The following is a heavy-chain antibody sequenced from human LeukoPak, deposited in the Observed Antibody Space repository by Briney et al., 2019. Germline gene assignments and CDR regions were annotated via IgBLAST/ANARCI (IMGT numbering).Heavy chain of an antibody. CDR1: GGSFSGYY. CDR2: IYYSGST. V-gene: IGHV4-34*01. D-gene: IGHD3-10*01. Sequence: PSETLSLTCAVYGGSFSGYYWSWIRQPPGKGLEWIGSIYYSGSTYYNPSLKSRVTISVDTSKNQFSLKLSSVTAADTAVYYCARRSGARYYYYGMDVWGQGTTVTVSS. J-gene: IGHJ6*02. CDR3: ARRSGARYYYYGMDV.